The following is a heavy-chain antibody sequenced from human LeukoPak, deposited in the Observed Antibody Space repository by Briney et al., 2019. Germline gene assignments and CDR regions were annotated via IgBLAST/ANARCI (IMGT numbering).Heavy chain of an antibody. Sequence: SETLSLTCAVYGGSFSGYYWSWIRQPPGKGLEWIGEINHSGSTNYNPSLKSRVTISVDTSKNQFSLKLSSVTAADTAVYYCARGKFGVAAAARAFDIWGQGTMVTVSS. D-gene: IGHD6-13*01. CDR3: ARGKFGVAAAARAFDI. CDR1: GGSFSGYY. V-gene: IGHV4-34*01. CDR2: INHSGST. J-gene: IGHJ3*02.